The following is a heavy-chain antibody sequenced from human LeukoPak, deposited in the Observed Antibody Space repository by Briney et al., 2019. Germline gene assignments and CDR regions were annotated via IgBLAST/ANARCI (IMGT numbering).Heavy chain of an antibody. J-gene: IGHJ5*02. Sequence: ASVKVSCKASGYTFTSYGISWVRQAPGQGPEWMGWISAYNGNTNYAQKLQGRVTMTTDTSTSTAYMELRSLRSDDTAVYYCARVVVVPAAIPNNWFDPWGQGTLVTVSS. CDR2: ISAYNGNT. CDR1: GYTFTSYG. V-gene: IGHV1-18*01. D-gene: IGHD2-2*02. CDR3: ARVVVVPAAIPNNWFDP.